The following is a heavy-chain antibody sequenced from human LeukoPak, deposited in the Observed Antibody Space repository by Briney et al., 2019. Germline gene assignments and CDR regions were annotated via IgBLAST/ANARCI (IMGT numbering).Heavy chain of an antibody. CDR1: GFTFSSYA. Sequence: GGSLRLSCAASGFTFSSYAMHWVRQAPGKGLEWVAVISYDGSNKYCADSVKGRFTISRDNSKNTLYLQMNSLRAEDTAVYYCARARGAPAFDYWGQGTLVTVSS. V-gene: IGHV3-30*01. D-gene: IGHD3-10*01. CDR3: ARARGAPAFDY. J-gene: IGHJ4*02. CDR2: ISYDGSNK.